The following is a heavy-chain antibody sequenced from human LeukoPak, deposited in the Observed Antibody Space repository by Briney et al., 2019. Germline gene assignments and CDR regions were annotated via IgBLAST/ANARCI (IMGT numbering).Heavy chain of an antibody. D-gene: IGHD2-15*01. CDR2: INHSGST. CDR1: GGSFSGYY. J-gene: IGHJ4*02. V-gene: IGHV4-34*01. CDR3: ARGGRRGYFDY. Sequence: SETLSLTCAVYGGSFSGYYWSWIRQPPGKGLEWIGEINHSGSTNYNPSLKSRVTISVDTSKNQFSLKLGSVTAADTAVYYCARGGRRGYFDYWGQGTLVTVSS.